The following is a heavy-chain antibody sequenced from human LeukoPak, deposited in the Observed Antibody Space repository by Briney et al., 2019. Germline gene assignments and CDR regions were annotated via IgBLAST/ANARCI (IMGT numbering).Heavy chain of an antibody. CDR1: GFTFSSYA. Sequence: GGSLRLSCAASGFTFSSYAMSWVRQAPGKGLEWVSAISGSGGSTYYADSVKGRFTISRDNSKNTLYLQMNSLRAEDTAVYYCAKEGYCSSTSCYKVGYNWFDPWGQGTLVTVSS. V-gene: IGHV3-23*01. J-gene: IGHJ5*02. CDR3: AKEGYCSSTSCYKVGYNWFDP. D-gene: IGHD2-2*02. CDR2: ISGSGGST.